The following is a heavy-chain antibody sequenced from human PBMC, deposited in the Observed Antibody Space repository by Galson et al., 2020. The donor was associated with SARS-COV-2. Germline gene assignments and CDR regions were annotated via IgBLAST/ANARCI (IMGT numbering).Heavy chain of an antibody. CDR1: GFTFTSYA. V-gene: IGHV3-23*01. J-gene: IGHJ3*02. CDR2: ISGSGFAT. D-gene: IGHD3-3*01. CDR3: ARGLDYDFWSGYKDPDGFDI. Sequence: GGSLRLSCAASGFTFTSYAMSWVRQAPGKGLEWVSAISGSGFATYYADSVKGRFTISRDNSKSTLYLQMNSLRAEDTAVYFCARGLDYDFWSGYKDPDGFDIWGQWTMVTVSS.